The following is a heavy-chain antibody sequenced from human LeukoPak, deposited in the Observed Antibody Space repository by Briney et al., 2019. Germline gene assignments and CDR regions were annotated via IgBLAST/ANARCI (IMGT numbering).Heavy chain of an antibody. CDR2: IYYSGST. CDR1: GGSISSSSYY. J-gene: IGHJ4*02. Sequence: SETLSLTCTVSGGSISSSSYYWGWIRQPPGKGLEWIGSIYYSGSTYYNPSLKSRVTISVDTSKNQFSLKLSSVTAADTAVYYCARPAGSSSWGGLGYYFDYWGRGTLVTVSS. CDR3: ARPAGSSSWGGLGYYFDY. D-gene: IGHD6-6*01. V-gene: IGHV4-39*01.